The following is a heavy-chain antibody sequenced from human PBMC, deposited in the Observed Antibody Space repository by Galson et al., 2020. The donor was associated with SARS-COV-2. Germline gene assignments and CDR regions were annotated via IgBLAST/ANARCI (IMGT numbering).Heavy chain of an antibody. V-gene: IGHV4-61*01. D-gene: IGHD6-19*01. CDR3: ARALLGWRDAVDY. CDR2: ISYSGST. CDR1: GGSVNSGSYY. Sequence: SETLSLTCTVSGGSVNSGSYYWNWIRQPPGKGLEWIGFISYSGSTNYNPSLKSRVTISVDTSKNQFSLKLSSVTAADTAVYYCARALLGWRDAVDYWGQGTLVTVSS. J-gene: IGHJ4*02.